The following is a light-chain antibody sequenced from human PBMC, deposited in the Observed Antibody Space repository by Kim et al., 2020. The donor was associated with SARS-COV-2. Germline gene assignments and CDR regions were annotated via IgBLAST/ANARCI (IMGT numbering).Light chain of an antibody. CDR3: QQYGYSLS. V-gene: IGKV3-20*01. J-gene: IGKJ4*01. Sequence: LSQGERATLSCRASQSVSSSYLAWYQLKPGQAPRLLIYGASSRATGIPDRFSGSGSGTDFTLTISRLEPEDFAVYYCQQYGYSLSFGGGTKVDIK. CDR2: GAS. CDR1: QSVSSSY.